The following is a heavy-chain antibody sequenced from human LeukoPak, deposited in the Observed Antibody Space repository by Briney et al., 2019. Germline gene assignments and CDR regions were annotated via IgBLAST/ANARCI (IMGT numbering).Heavy chain of an antibody. CDR2: ISAYNGNT. Sequence: AGSVKVSFKASGSTFTSYGISWVRQAPGQGLEWMGWISAYNGNTNYAQKLQGRVTITTDTSTSTAYMELRSLRSDDTAVYYCVLGGAYSPFDYWGQGTLVTVSS. CDR3: VLGGAYSPFDY. CDR1: GSTFTSYG. J-gene: IGHJ4*02. V-gene: IGHV1-18*01. D-gene: IGHD2-21*01.